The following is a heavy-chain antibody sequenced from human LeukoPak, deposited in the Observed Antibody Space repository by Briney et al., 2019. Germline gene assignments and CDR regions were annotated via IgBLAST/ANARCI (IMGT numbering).Heavy chain of an antibody. V-gene: IGHV4-4*07. CDR3: ASLAAAGPYYYYYMDV. J-gene: IGHJ6*03. CDR1: GGSLSSYY. Sequence: PSETLSLTCTVSGGSLSSYYWSWLRQPAGKGLEWIGRIYTSGSTNYNPSLKSRVTMSVDTSKNQFSLKLSSVTAADTAVYYCASLAAAGPYYYYYMDVWGKGTTVTVSS. CDR2: IYTSGST. D-gene: IGHD6-13*01.